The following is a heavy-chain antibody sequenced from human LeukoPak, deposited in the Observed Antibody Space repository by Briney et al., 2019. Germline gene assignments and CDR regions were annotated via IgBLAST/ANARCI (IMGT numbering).Heavy chain of an antibody. D-gene: IGHD6-13*01. CDR2: INHSGST. V-gene: IGHV4-34*01. J-gene: IGHJ4*02. Sequence: SETLSLTCAVYGGSFSGYYWSWIRQPPGKGLEWNGEINHSGSTNYNPSLKSRITISVDTSKNQFSLKLSSVTAADTAVYYCARGLYSSSWSPIYYFDYWGQGTLVTVSS. CDR3: ARGLYSSSWSPIYYFDY. CDR1: GGSFSGYY.